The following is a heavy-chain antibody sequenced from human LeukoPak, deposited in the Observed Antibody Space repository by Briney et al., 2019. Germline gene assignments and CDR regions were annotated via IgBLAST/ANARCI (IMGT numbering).Heavy chain of an antibody. V-gene: IGHV3-73*01. CDR2: IRSEANSYAT. CDR1: GFTLSGSD. J-gene: IGHJ4*02. CDR3: ARPGYYGPAY. Sequence: GSLRLSCAASGFTLSGSDVHWVRQASGKGLEWVGHIRSEANSYATAYAASVKGRFTISRDDSKNTAYLQMNSLKTEDTAVYYCARPGYYGPAYWGQGTLVTVSS. D-gene: IGHD3-3*01.